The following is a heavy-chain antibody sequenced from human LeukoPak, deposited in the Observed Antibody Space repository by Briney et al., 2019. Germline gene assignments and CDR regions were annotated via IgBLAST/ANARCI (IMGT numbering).Heavy chain of an antibody. J-gene: IGHJ4*02. CDR3: AKDKGGIAVAGNFDY. CDR2: ISGSGGST. Sequence: PPGGSLRLSCAASGFTFSSYAMSWVRQAPGKGLEWVSAISGSGGSTYYADSVKGRFTISRDNSKNTLYLQMNSLRGEDTAVYYCAKDKGGIAVAGNFDYWGQGTLVTVSS. D-gene: IGHD6-19*01. CDR1: GFTFSSYA. V-gene: IGHV3-23*01.